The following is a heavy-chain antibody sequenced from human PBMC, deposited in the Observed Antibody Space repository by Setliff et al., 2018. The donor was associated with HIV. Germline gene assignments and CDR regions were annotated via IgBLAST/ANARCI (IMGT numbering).Heavy chain of an antibody. CDR3: ARVAVSRSFDWLSLFDY. V-gene: IGHV4-34*01. Sequence: PSETLSLTCAVYGGSFSGYYWSWIRQPPGKGLEWIGEINHSGSTNYNPSLKSRVTISVDTSKNQFSLKLSSVTAADTAVYYCARVAVSRSFDWLSLFDYWGQGTLVTVSS. CDR2: INHSGST. J-gene: IGHJ4*02. D-gene: IGHD3-9*01. CDR1: GGSFSGYY.